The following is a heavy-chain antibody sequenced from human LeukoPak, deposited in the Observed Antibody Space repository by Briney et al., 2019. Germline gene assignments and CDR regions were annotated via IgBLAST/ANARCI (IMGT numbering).Heavy chain of an antibody. Sequence: ASVKVSCKASGYTFTSYDINWVRQATGQGLEWMGWMNPNSGNTGYAQKFQGRVTMTRNTSISTAYMELSSLGSEDTAVYYCAKGNLLGYYYYYGMDVWGQGTTVTVPS. CDR3: AKGNLLGYYYYYGMDV. D-gene: IGHD2/OR15-2a*01. CDR1: GYTFTSYD. CDR2: MNPNSGNT. V-gene: IGHV1-8*01. J-gene: IGHJ6*02.